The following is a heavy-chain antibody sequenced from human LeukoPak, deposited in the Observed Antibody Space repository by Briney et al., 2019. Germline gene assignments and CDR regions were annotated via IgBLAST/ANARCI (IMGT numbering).Heavy chain of an antibody. V-gene: IGHV3-9*03. D-gene: IGHD4-17*01. CDR1: GFTFDDYA. Sequence: GRSLRLSCAASGFTFDDYAMHWVRQAPGKGLEWVSGISWNSGSIGYADSVKGRFTISRDNAKSSLYLQMNSLRAEDMALYYCAKDYGDYFLGFDYWGQGTLVTVSS. CDR3: AKDYGDYFLGFDY. J-gene: IGHJ4*02. CDR2: ISWNSGSI.